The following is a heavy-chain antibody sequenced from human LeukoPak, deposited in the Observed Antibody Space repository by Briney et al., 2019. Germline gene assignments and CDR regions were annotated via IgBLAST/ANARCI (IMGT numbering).Heavy chain of an antibody. CDR1: GGTFSSYA. CDR2: IIPIFGTA. Sequence: ASVKFSCKASGGTFSSYAISWVRQAPGQGLEWMGGIIPIFGTANYAQKFQGRVTITTDESTSTAYMELSSLRSEDTVVYYCSVQLQPGDAFDIWGQGTMVTVSS. CDR3: SVQLQPGDAFDI. D-gene: IGHD5-18*01. V-gene: IGHV1-69*05. J-gene: IGHJ3*02.